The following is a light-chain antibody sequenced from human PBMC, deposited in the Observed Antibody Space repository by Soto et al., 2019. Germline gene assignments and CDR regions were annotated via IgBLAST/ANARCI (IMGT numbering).Light chain of an antibody. V-gene: IGLV1-40*01. CDR2: GNI. J-gene: IGLJ2*01. CDR1: SSNIGAGYD. CDR3: QSYDSSLSGSVV. Sequence: QSVLTQPPSVSGAPGQRVTISCTGSSSNIGAGYDIHWYQQLPGTAPKLLIYGNINRPSGVPDRFSGSKSGTSASLAITGLQAEDEADYYCQSYDSSLSGSVVFGGWTKLTVL.